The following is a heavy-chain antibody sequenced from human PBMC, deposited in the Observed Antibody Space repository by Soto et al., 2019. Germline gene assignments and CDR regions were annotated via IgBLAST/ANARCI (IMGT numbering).Heavy chain of an antibody. V-gene: IGHV4-39*01. CDR1: GGSISSNNYF. J-gene: IGHJ5*02. CDR3: ARRHRAFDP. Sequence: PSETLSLTCTVSGGSISSNNYFWGWIRQPPGKGLEWIGSVYYSGSAYYNPSLQSRVTISVDTSKSQFSLKLSSVTDADTAVYHCARRHRAFDPWSQGTLVTVSS. CDR2: VYYSGSA.